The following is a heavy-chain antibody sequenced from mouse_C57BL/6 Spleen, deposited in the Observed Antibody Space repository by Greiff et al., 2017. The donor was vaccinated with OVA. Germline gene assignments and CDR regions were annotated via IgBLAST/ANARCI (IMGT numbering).Heavy chain of an antibody. Sequence: EVQLHQSGPELVKPGASVKISCKASGYTFTDYYMNWVKQSHGKSLEWIGDINPNNGGTSYNQKFKGKATLTVDKSSSTAYMELRSLTSEDSAVYYCARGGTTVVATYYFDYWGQGTTLTVSS. D-gene: IGHD1-1*01. CDR2: INPNNGGT. CDR3: ARGGTTVVATYYFDY. CDR1: GYTFTDYY. J-gene: IGHJ2*01. V-gene: IGHV1-26*01.